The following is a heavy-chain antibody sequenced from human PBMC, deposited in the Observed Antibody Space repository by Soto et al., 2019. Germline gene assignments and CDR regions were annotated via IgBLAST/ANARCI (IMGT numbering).Heavy chain of an antibody. D-gene: IGHD4-4*01. V-gene: IGHV3-23*01. J-gene: IGHJ6*03. CDR1: GFSFSTYT. CDR2: ISGSGGSP. Sequence: WGSLRRSCSPSGFSFSTYTMSSARRAPGKGLEWVSAISGSGGSPSYADSVQGRFTISRANPKKTMYLQMNSLRAEDTAVYYCAKARCNTSNCYMDVWGKGTTVT. CDR3: AKARCNTSNCYMDV.